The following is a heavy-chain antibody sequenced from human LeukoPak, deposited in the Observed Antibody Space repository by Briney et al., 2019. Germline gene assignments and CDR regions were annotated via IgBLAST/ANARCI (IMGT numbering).Heavy chain of an antibody. CDR2: ISYDGSNK. D-gene: IGHD1-14*01. CDR1: GFTFSSYA. Sequence: GRSLRLSCAASGFTFSSYAMHWVRQAPGKGLEWVAVISYDGSNKYYADSVKGRFTISRDNSKNTLYLQMNSLRAEDTAVYYCARDSQPLSYYYYYMDVWGKGTTVTVSS. CDR3: ARDSQPLSYYYYYMDV. V-gene: IGHV3-30-3*01. J-gene: IGHJ6*03.